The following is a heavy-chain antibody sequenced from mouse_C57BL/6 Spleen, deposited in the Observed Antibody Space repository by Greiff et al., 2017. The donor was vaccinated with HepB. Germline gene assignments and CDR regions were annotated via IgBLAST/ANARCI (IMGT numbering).Heavy chain of an antibody. V-gene: IGHV3-1*01. D-gene: IGHD2-5*01. CDR3: ARDGSNYQFAY. Sequence: EVQLQESGPGMVKPSQSLSLTCTVTGYSITSGYDWHWIRHFPGNKLEWMGYISYSGSTNYNPSLKSRISITHDTSKNHFFLKLNSVTTEDTATYYCARDGSNYQFAYWGQGTLVTVSA. CDR1: GYSITSGYD. J-gene: IGHJ3*01. CDR2: ISYSGST.